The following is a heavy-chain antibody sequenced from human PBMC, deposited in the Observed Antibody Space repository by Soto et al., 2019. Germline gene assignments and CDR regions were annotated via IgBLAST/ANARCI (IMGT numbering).Heavy chain of an antibody. Sequence: PSETLSLTCGLASFSITSSNLWSWVRQPPGKGLEWLGKISHSGTVNYNATLRSRVTISVDKPKNQLSLKLMSVTAADTAVYYCARDYDGFDYWGPGILVTVSS. V-gene: IGHV4-4*02. CDR3: ARDYDGFDY. J-gene: IGHJ4*02. CDR2: ISHSGTV. CDR1: SFSITSSNL. D-gene: IGHD3-16*01.